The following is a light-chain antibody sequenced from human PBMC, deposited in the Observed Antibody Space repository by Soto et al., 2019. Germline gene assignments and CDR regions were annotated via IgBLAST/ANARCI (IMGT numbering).Light chain of an antibody. CDR2: GAS. Sequence: ALTPAQGALSLSPGARASFPCRTSQRIISSYLAWYQHKPGQAPRLLIYGASSRAAGIPDRFSGSGSGTDFTLTISRLEHEDFAVYYCHQYGSSPRTFGQGTKVDIK. J-gene: IGKJ1*01. CDR3: HQYGSSPRT. CDR1: QRIISSY. V-gene: IGKV3-20*01.